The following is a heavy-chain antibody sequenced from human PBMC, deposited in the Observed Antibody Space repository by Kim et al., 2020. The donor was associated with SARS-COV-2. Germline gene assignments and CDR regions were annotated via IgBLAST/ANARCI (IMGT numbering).Heavy chain of an antibody. CDR3: AKASLFRPAFDI. J-gene: IGHJ3*02. CDR2: IWYDGSNK. CDR1: GFTFSSYA. D-gene: IGHD3-10*01. Sequence: GGSLRLSCAASGFTFSSYAMHWVRQAPGKGLEWVAVIWYDGSNKYYADSVKGRFTISRDNSKNTLYLQMNSLRAEDTAVYYCAKASLFRPAFDIWGQGTMVTVSS. V-gene: IGHV3-33*06.